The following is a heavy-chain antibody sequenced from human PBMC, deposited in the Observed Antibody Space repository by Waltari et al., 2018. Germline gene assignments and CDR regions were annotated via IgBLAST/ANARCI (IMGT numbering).Heavy chain of an antibody. D-gene: IGHD3-3*01. CDR2: ISWDGGST. CDR3: AKETISLGFDY. CDR1: GFTFDDYA. V-gene: IGHV3-43D*04. J-gene: IGHJ4*02. Sequence: EVQLVESGGVVVQPGGSLRLSCAASGFTFDDYAMHGVRQAPGKGLEWVSLISWDGGSTYYADAVKGRFTISRDNSKNSLYLQMNSLRAEDTALYYCAKETISLGFDYWGQGTLVTVSS.